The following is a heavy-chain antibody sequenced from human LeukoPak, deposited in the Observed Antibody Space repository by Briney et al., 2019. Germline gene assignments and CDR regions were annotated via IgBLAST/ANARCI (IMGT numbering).Heavy chain of an antibody. J-gene: IGHJ4*02. Sequence: GGSLRLSCAASGFTFSSYWMSWVRQAPGKGLEWVANIKQDGSEKYYVGFVKGRFTISRDNAKNSLYLQMNSLRAEDTAGYYCARDPSSSGYYHDWGQGTLVTVSS. D-gene: IGHD3-22*01. CDR3: ARDPSSSGYYHD. V-gene: IGHV3-7*01. CDR2: IKQDGSEK. CDR1: GFTFSSYW.